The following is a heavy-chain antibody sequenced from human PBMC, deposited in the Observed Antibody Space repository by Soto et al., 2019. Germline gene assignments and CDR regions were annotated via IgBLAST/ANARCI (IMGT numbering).Heavy chain of an antibody. V-gene: IGHV3-23*01. CDR3: AKDPRSTMIVVVGPWFDP. Sequence: LRLSCAASGFTFSSYAMSWVRQAPGKGLEWVSAISGSGGSTYYADSVKGRFTISRDNSKNTLYLQMNSLRAEDTAVYYCAKDPRSTMIVVVGPWFDPWGQGTLVTVSS. D-gene: IGHD3-22*01. CDR2: ISGSGGST. CDR1: GFTFSSYA. J-gene: IGHJ5*02.